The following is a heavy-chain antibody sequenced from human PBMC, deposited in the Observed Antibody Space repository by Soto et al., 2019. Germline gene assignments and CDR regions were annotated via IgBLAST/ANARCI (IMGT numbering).Heavy chain of an antibody. Sequence: GGSLRLSCAASGFTFSDHYMDWVRQAPGKGLEWVSRISNDESSTTYADSVRGRFTISRDNAKNTLYLQMNSLRAEDTAVYYCACRVECSTNSCTRWGQGTLVTVSS. CDR3: ACRVECSTNSCTR. D-gene: IGHD6-6*01. CDR1: GFTFSDHY. CDR2: ISNDESST. J-gene: IGHJ4*02. V-gene: IGHV3-74*01.